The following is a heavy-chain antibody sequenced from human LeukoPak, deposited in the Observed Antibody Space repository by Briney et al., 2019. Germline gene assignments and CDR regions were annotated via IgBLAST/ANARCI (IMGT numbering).Heavy chain of an antibody. Sequence: PGGSLRLSCAASGFSFSSHAMHWVRQAPGKGLEYVSAISGNGHGTWYGDSVKGRFSISRDNAKNSLYLQMNSLRAEDTAVYYCARAYMYYYDSSGYYPFDYWGQGTLVTVSS. V-gene: IGHV3-64*04. CDR1: GFSFSSHA. CDR3: ARAYMYYYDSSGYYPFDY. D-gene: IGHD3-22*01. J-gene: IGHJ4*02. CDR2: ISGNGHGT.